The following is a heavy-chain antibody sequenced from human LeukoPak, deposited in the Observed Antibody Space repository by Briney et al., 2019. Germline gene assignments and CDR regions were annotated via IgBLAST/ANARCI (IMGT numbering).Heavy chain of an antibody. J-gene: IGHJ4*02. CDR1: GYTFTRYG. V-gene: IGHV1-18*01. CDR2: ISAHNGNT. Sequence: ASVKVSCKASGYTFTRYGISWVRQAPGQGLEWMVWISAHNGNTNYAQKLQGRVTMTTDTSTSTAYMELRSLRSDDTALYYCARGAYSSSWYTKYYYFDYWGQGTLVTVSS. CDR3: ARGAYSSSWYTKYYYFDY. D-gene: IGHD6-13*01.